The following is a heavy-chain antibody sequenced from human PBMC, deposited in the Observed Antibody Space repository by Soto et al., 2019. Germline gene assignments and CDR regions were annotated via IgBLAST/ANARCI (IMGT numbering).Heavy chain of an antibody. V-gene: IGHV4-31*03. CDR1: GFSISSGVYY. CDR3: ARCVYP. Sequence: SETLSLTCTFSGFSISSGVYYWTWIRQHPGKGLEWVGYIHYSGSTYYNPSLESRVTMSVDTSKNLISLKLSSVTSAGKAVDYCARCVYPWGQGTLVTVSS. J-gene: IGHJ5*02. CDR2: IHYSGST.